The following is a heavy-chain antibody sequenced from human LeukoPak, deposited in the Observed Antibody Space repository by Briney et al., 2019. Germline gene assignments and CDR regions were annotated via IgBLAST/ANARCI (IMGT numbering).Heavy chain of an antibody. V-gene: IGHV1-18*01. CDR2: ISTYNGNT. CDR1: GYTFTSYG. D-gene: IGHD6-13*01. CDR3: AREDSSWSNAEYLQH. J-gene: IGHJ1*01. Sequence: ASVKVSCKASGYTFTSYGISWVRQAPGQGPEWMGRISTYNGNTNYAQKLQGRVTMTTDTSTSTAYMELRSLRSDDTAVYYCAREDSSWSNAEYLQHWGQGTLVTVSS.